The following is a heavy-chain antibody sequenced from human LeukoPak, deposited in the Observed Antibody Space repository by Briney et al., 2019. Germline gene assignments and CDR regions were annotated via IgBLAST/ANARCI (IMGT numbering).Heavy chain of an antibody. CDR1: GFTFRSYE. V-gene: IGHV3-48*03. J-gene: IGHJ3*02. D-gene: IGHD3-22*01. CDR3: AKELTPNSESSGFDAFEM. Sequence: PGGSLRLSRAASGFTFRSYEMDWIRQAPGKGLEWVSYINSGGTTMYADSVKGRFTISRDNAKNSLFLQMSSLRAEDTAVYYCAKELTPNSESSGFDAFEMWGQGTMVTVSS. CDR2: INSGGTTM.